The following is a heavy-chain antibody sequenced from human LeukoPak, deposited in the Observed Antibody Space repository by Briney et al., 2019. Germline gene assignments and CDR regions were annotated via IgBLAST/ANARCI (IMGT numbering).Heavy chain of an antibody. CDR2: ISYDGSNK. Sequence: GGSLRLSCAASGFTFSSYAMHWVRQAPGKGLEWVAVISYDGSNKYYADSVKGRFTISRDNAKNSLYLQMNSLRVEDTAVYYCARDSGGYHWGQGTLVTVSS. CDR3: ARDSGGYH. J-gene: IGHJ4*02. V-gene: IGHV3-30*07. CDR1: GFTFSSYA. D-gene: IGHD3-22*01.